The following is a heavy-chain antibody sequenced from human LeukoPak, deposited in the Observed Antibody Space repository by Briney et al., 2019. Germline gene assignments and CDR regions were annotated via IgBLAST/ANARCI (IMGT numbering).Heavy chain of an antibody. CDR2: ISSSGSTI. J-gene: IGHJ4*02. CDR1: GFTFSTYG. D-gene: IGHD6-13*01. Sequence: GGSLRLSCAGSGFTFSTYGMDWIRQAPGKGLEWVSYISSSGSTIYYADSVKGRFTISRDNAKNSLYLQMNSLRAEDTAVYYCARAYSSSWNHYWGQGTLVTVSS. V-gene: IGHV3-48*03. CDR3: ARAYSSSWNHY.